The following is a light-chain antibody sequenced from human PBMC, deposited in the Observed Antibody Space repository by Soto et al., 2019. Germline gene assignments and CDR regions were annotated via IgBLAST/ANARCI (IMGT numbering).Light chain of an antibody. V-gene: IGLV2-14*01. CDR2: DVS. Sequence: QSVLTQPASVSGSPGQSITISCTGTSSDVGGYNYVSWYQQHPGKAPKLVIYDVSNRPSGVSNRFSGSKSGNTASLTISGLQAEDEADYYCSSYTSSSTPDFGTGTKLTVL. CDR3: SSYTSSSTPD. J-gene: IGLJ1*01. CDR1: SSDVGGYNY.